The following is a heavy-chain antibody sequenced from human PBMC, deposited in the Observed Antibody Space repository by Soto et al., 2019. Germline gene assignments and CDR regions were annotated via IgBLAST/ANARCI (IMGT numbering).Heavy chain of an antibody. CDR1: GGALRRHA. CDR2: IIPLFGTT. J-gene: IGHJ5*02. V-gene: IGHV1-69*13. CDR3: ARASIHGSSWYFWFDP. Sequence: SVKVSCKSSGGALRRHAINWVRQAPGQGLEWMGGIIPLFGTTNYAQKFKGRLTITADESTNTTYMELSSLKSEDAAVYYCARASIHGSSWYFWFDPWGQGTLVTVSS. D-gene: IGHD6-13*01.